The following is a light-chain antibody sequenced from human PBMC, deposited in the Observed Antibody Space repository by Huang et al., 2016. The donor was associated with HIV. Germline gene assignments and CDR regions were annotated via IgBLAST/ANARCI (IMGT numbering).Light chain of an antibody. V-gene: IGKV1-6*01. CDR3: LQDYTYPWT. CDR2: PSS. J-gene: IGKJ1*01. Sequence: AIQMTQSPASLSASVGDRVTITCRASQDFGNDLGWYQQRIGKAPKLLVSPSSHVQSVVPSRCTGSGSGTHFTLTISGLQPEDFATYYCLQDYTYPWTFGQGTKVEI. CDR1: QDFGND.